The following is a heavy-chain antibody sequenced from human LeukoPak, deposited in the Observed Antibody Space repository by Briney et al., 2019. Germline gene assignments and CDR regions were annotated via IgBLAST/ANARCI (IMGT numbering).Heavy chain of an antibody. CDR1: GFTFSSYA. V-gene: IGHV3-64*01. CDR2: ISSNGGST. Sequence: GGSLRLSCAAPGFTFSSYAMHWVRQAPGKGLEYVSAISSNGGSTYYANSVKGRFTISRDNSKDTLYLQMGSLRAEDMAVYYCARVGHSGSYSDYWGQGTLVTVSS. J-gene: IGHJ4*02. CDR3: ARVGHSGSYSDY. D-gene: IGHD1-26*01.